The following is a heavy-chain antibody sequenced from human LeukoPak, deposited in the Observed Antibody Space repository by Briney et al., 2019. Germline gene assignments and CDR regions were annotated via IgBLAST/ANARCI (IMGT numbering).Heavy chain of an antibody. Sequence: GGSLRLSCAASGFTFRSYWMNWARQAPGKGLEWVASINHNGNVNYYVDSVKGRFTISRDNAKNSLYLQMSNLRAEDTAVYFCARGGGLDVWGQGATVTVSS. CDR1: GFTFRSYW. CDR2: INHNGNVN. CDR3: ARGGGLDV. V-gene: IGHV3-7*03. D-gene: IGHD3-16*01. J-gene: IGHJ6*02.